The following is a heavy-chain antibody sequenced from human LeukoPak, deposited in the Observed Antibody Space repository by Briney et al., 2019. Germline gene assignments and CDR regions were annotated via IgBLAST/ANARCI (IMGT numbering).Heavy chain of an antibody. V-gene: IGHV3-30*03. Sequence: GGSLRLSCAASGFTFSSYGMHWVRQAPGKGLEWVAVISYDGSNKYYADSVKGRFTISRDNAKNSLYLQMDSLRAEDTAFYHCTRSLDAGYWYSDYWGQGTLVTVSS. CDR1: GFTFSSYG. D-gene: IGHD2-8*02. CDR3: TRSLDAGYWYSDY. J-gene: IGHJ4*02. CDR2: ISYDGSNK.